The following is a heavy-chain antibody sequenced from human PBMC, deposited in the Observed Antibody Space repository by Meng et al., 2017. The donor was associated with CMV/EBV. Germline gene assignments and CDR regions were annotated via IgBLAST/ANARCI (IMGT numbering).Heavy chain of an antibody. J-gene: IGHJ4*02. D-gene: IGHD6-19*01. V-gene: IGHV4-34*01. CDR3: ARGAGSDY. CDR2: INHSGST. Sequence: SETLSLTCAVYGGSFSGYYWSWIRQPPGKGLEWIGEINHSGSTNYNPSLKSRVTISVDTSKNQFSLKLSAVTAAYTAVYYCARGAGSDYWGQGTLVTVSS. CDR1: GGSFSGYY.